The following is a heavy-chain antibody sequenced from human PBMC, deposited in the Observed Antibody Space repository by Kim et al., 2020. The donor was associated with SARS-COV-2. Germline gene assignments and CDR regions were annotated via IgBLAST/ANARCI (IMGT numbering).Heavy chain of an antibody. CDR2: IYYSGST. Sequence: SETLSLTCTVSGGSISSGGYYWSWIRQHPGKGLEWIGYIYYSGSTYYNPSLKSRVTISVDTSKNQFSLKLSSVTAADTAVYYCARVFSSGHYYFDYWGQGTLVTVSS. CDR3: ARVFSSGHYYFDY. V-gene: IGHV4-31*03. CDR1: GGSISSGGYY. J-gene: IGHJ4*02. D-gene: IGHD3-22*01.